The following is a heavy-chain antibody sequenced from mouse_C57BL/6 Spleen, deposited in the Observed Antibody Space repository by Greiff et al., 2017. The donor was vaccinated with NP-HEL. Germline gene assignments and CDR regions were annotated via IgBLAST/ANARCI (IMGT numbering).Heavy chain of an antibody. CDR3: ARGYYGSSPYYYAMDY. CDR1: GFTFSDYG. V-gene: IGHV5-17*01. D-gene: IGHD1-1*01. Sequence: EVKLMESGGGLVKPGGSLKLSCAASGFTFSDYGMHWVRQAPEKGLEWVAYISSGSSTIYYADTVKGRFTISRDNAKNTLFLQMTSLRSEDTAMYYCARGYYGSSPYYYAMDYWGQGTSVTVSS. J-gene: IGHJ4*01. CDR2: ISSGSSTI.